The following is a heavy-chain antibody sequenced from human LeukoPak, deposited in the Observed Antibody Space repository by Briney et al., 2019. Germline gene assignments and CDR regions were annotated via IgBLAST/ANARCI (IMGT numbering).Heavy chain of an antibody. Sequence: GGSLRLSCAASGFTFSSYSMNWVRQAPGKGLEWVSSITSTSSYIFYADSVRGRFTISRDNARNSLYLQMNSLRAEDTAVYYCTRDYYGSGSYSWFDPWGQGTLVTVSP. D-gene: IGHD3-10*01. V-gene: IGHV3-21*01. CDR3: TRDYYGSGSYSWFDP. CDR1: GFTFSSYS. J-gene: IGHJ5*02. CDR2: ITSTSSYI.